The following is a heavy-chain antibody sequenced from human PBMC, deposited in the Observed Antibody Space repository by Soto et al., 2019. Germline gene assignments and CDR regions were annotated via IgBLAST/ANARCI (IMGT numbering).Heavy chain of an antibody. CDR2: VSGTGSP. J-gene: IGHJ5*02. V-gene: IGHV4-4*07. D-gene: IGHD3-10*01. Sequence: QVQLQESGPGVVKPSVTLSLTCSVSGGSMTNYHWIWIRQSAGEGLEWIGRVSGTGSPDYNPSLKRRVTVCLDWSQNQFSLTIPSVPAAYPAVGYCVRAYYLNTCASIPAGFDPWGQGILVIVSS. CDR1: GGSMTNYH. CDR3: VRAYYLNTCASIPAGFDP.